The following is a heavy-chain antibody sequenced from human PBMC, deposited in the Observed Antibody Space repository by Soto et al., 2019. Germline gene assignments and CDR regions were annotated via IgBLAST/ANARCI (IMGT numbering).Heavy chain of an antibody. CDR3: ARSQGSSTSLEIYYYYYYGMDV. Sequence: QGQLVQSGAEVKKPGSSVKVSCKASGGTFSNYAISWVRQAPGQGLEWMGGIIPISGTANYAQKFQGRVTITAGECTSTAYMELSSLRSEDTAVYYCARSQGSSTSLEIYYYYYYGMDVWGQGTTVTVSS. J-gene: IGHJ6*02. V-gene: IGHV1-69*01. CDR1: GGTFSNYA. D-gene: IGHD2-2*01. CDR2: IIPISGTA.